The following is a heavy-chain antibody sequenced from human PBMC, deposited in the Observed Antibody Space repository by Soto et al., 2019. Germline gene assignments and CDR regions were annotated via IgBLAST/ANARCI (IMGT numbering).Heavy chain of an antibody. Sequence: PGGSLRLSCSASGFTFSSYAMHWVRQAPGKGLEYVSSISINGGSTHYADSVKGRFTISRDNSRNTQYLQMSSLRADDTAVYYCVKGECYYDSSAYYPFDSWGQGTLVTVSS. D-gene: IGHD3-22*01. J-gene: IGHJ4*02. CDR1: GFTFSSYA. V-gene: IGHV3-64D*06. CDR3: VKGECYYDSSAYYPFDS. CDR2: ISINGGST.